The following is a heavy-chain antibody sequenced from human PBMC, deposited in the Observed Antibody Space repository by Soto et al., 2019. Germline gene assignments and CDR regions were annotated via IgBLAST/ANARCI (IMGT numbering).Heavy chain of an antibody. CDR1: GFTFSSYG. Sequence: QVQLVESGGGVVQPGRSLRLSCAASGFTFSSYGMHWVRQAPGKGLEWVAVIWYDGSNKYYADSVKGRFTISRDNSKNTLYLQMNSLRAEDTAVYYCARGDRGDIVATMGALIDYWGQGTLVTVSS. V-gene: IGHV3-33*01. J-gene: IGHJ4*02. CDR3: ARGDRGDIVATMGALIDY. CDR2: IWYDGSNK. D-gene: IGHD5-12*01.